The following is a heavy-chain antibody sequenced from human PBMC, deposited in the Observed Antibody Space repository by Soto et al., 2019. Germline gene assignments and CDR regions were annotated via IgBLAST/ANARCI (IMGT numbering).Heavy chain of an antibody. J-gene: IGHJ4*02. CDR2: INPNGGST. Sequence: QVQLVQPGAEVKKPGASVKFSCKASGYIFTNFYIHWVRQAPGQGLEWIGIINPNGGSTNYAQNFQSRATMTRDTSTSTVYMALSSLRSEDTAVYYCTRGLASVDYWGQGTLITVSS. D-gene: IGHD6-6*01. CDR1: GYIFTNFY. CDR3: TRGLASVDY. V-gene: IGHV1-46*03.